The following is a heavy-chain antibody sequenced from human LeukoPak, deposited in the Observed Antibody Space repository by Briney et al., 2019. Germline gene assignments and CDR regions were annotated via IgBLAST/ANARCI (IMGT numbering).Heavy chain of an antibody. V-gene: IGHV4-61*02. CDR3: AREGSGYYFYYYYYMDV. CDR1: GGSISSGSYY. CDR2: IYTSGST. D-gene: IGHD3-22*01. J-gene: IGHJ6*03. Sequence: PSETLSLTCTVSGGSISSGSYYWSWIRQPAGKGLEWIGRIYTSGSTNYNPSLKSRVTISVDTSKNQFSLKLSSVTAADTAVYYCAREGSGYYFYYYYYMDVWGKGTTVTVSS.